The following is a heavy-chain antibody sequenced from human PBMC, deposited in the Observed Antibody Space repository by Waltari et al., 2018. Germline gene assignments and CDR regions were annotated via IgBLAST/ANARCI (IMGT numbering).Heavy chain of an antibody. CDR3: ARAAVRWLRINWFDP. J-gene: IGHJ5*02. CDR1: GGSFSGYY. V-gene: IGHV4-34*01. D-gene: IGHD5-12*01. Sequence: QVQLQQWGAGLLKPSETLSLTCAVYGGSFSGYYWSWIHQPPGKGLEWIGEINHSGSTNYNPSLKSRVTISVDTSKNQFSLKLSSVTAADTAVYYCARAAVRWLRINWFDPWGQGTLVTVSS. CDR2: INHSGST.